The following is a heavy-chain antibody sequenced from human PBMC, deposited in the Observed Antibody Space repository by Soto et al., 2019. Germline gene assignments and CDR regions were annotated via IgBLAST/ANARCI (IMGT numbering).Heavy chain of an antibody. Sequence: PGESLKISCKGSGYSFTSYWIGWVRQMPGKGLEWMGIIYPGDSDTRYSPSFQGQVTISADKSISTAYLQWSSLKASDTAMYYCARQGGSSSSGYYMDVWGKGTTVTVSS. J-gene: IGHJ6*03. CDR1: GYSFTSYW. V-gene: IGHV5-51*01. CDR2: IYPGDSDT. D-gene: IGHD6-6*01. CDR3: ARQGGSSSSGYYMDV.